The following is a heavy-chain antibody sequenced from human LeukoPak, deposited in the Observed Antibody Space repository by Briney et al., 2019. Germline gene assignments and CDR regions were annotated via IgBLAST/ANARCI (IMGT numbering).Heavy chain of an antibody. J-gene: IGHJ4*02. Sequence: PGGSLRLSCAASGFTFSSYGMHWVRQAPGKGLEWVAVISYDGSNKYYADSVKGRFTISRDNSKNTLYLQMNSLRAEDTAVYYRAKALFPYWGQGTLVTVSS. CDR3: AKALFPY. V-gene: IGHV3-30*18. CDR2: ISYDGSNK. CDR1: GFTFSSYG.